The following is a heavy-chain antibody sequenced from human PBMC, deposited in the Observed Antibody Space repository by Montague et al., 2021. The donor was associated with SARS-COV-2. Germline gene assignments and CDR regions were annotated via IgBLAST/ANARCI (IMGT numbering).Heavy chain of an antibody. CDR1: GFSLSTPNVG. D-gene: IGHD3-9*01. CDR2: IYSNDDK. J-gene: IGHJ4*02. CDR3: AHLIRYYDIFTGIPFDC. Sequence: PALVTPTQTLTLTCTFSGFSLSTPNVGVGWIRQPPGKALEWLALIYSNDDKRYSPSLQSRLTITKDTSKNQVVPSLTNVDPVDTATYYCAHLIRYYDIFTGIPFDCWGQGTQATVSS. V-gene: IGHV2-5*01.